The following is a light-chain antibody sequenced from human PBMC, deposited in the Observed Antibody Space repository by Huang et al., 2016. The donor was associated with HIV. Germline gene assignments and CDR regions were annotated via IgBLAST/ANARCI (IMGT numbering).Light chain of an antibody. V-gene: IGKV1-8*01. CDR2: TAS. CDR3: HQYYTYPQT. Sequence: AIRITQSPSSLSASTGDRVTITCRASKGISSYLAWYQQKPGKAPKTLIYTASTLQSWVPSRFNGSGSGTDFTRTISCLQSEDFATYYCHQYYTYPQTFGQGTKLEIK. CDR1: KGISSY. J-gene: IGKJ2*01.